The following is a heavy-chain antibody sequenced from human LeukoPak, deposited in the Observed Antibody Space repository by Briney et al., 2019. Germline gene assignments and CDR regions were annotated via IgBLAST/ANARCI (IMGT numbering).Heavy chain of an antibody. D-gene: IGHD3-22*01. CDR1: GGSFSDYF. CDR2: ISHSGST. V-gene: IGHV4-34*01. Sequence: SETLSLTCAVYGGSFSDYFWSRIRQPPGKGLEWIGEISHSGSTTYNPSLRSRVTISGDTSKKQFSLKLSSVTAADTAVYYCVTYYYGSSAPKRNYWGQGILVTVSS. J-gene: IGHJ4*02. CDR3: VTYYYGSSAPKRNY.